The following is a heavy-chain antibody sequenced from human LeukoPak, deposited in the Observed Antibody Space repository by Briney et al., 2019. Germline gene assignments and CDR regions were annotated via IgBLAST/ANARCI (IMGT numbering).Heavy chain of an antibody. V-gene: IGHV3-53*01. J-gene: IGHJ4*02. CDR1: GFTVSSNY. CDR2: IYSGGST. CDR3: ARCNGYNGYYFDY. Sequence: GGSLRLSCAASGFTVSSNYMSWVRQAPGKGLEWVSVIYSGGSTYYADSVKGRFTISRVNSKNTLYLQMNSLRAEDTAVYYCARCNGYNGYYFDYWGQGTLVTVSS. D-gene: IGHD5-24*01.